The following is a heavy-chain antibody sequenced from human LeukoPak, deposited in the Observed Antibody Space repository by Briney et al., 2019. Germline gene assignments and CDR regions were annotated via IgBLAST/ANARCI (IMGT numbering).Heavy chain of an antibody. V-gene: IGHV4-30-2*01. CDR2: IYHSGST. J-gene: IGHJ4*02. D-gene: IGHD1-26*01. CDR1: GGSISSGGYY. Sequence: PSETLSLTCTVSGGSISSGGYYWSWIRQPPGQGLEWIGYIYHSGSTYYNPSLKSRVTISVNRSKNQFSLKLSSVTAADTAVYYCASGSLDFDYWGQGTLVTVSS. CDR3: ASGSLDFDY.